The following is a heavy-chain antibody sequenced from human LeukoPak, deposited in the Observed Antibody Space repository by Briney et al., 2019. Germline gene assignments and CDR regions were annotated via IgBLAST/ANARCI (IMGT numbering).Heavy chain of an antibody. V-gene: IGHV1-24*01. Sequence: ASAKVSCKVSGYTLTELSMHWVRQAPGKGLEWMGGFDPEDSEIIYAQKFQGRVTMTEDTSTDTAYMELSSLRSEDTAVYYCATVSAGSLDYWGQGTLVTVSS. J-gene: IGHJ4*02. CDR2: FDPEDSEI. CDR1: GYTLTELS. CDR3: ATVSAGSLDY. D-gene: IGHD3-10*01.